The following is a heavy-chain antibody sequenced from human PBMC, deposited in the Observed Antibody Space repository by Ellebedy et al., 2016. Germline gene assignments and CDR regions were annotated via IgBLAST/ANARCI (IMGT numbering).Heavy chain of an antibody. Sequence: GESLKISXVASGFTFSNYGIHWVRQAPGKGLEWVAIIWYDGRKKYYADSVKGRFTISRDNSENTLYLQMNSLRAEDTAVYYCARAVAVEDYYYYMDVWGKGTTVTVSS. D-gene: IGHD6-19*01. J-gene: IGHJ6*03. CDR1: GFTFSNYG. V-gene: IGHV3-33*01. CDR2: IWYDGRKK. CDR3: ARAVAVEDYYYYMDV.